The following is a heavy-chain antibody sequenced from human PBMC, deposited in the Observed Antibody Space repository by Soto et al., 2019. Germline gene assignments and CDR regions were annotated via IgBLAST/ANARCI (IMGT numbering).Heavy chain of an antibody. CDR2: ISAYNGNT. V-gene: IGHV1-18*01. D-gene: IGHD3-16*02. J-gene: IGHJ6*02. CDR1: GYTFTSYG. Sequence: QVQLVQSGAEVKKPGASVKVSCKASGYTFTSYGISWVRQAPGQGLEWMGWISAYNGNTNYAQKLQGRVTMTTDTSTSTADMELRSLRSDDTAVYYCARGGRMITFGGVIVNYGMDVWGQGTTVTVSS. CDR3: ARGGRMITFGGVIVNYGMDV.